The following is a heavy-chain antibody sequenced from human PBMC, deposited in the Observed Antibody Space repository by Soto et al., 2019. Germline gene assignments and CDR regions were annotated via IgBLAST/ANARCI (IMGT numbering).Heavy chain of an antibody. CDR2: IYYSGST. CDR1: GVSISSYY. CDR3: ARLNYYDSSGYYLFDY. V-gene: IGHV4-59*01. J-gene: IGHJ4*02. Sequence: PSETLSLTCTVSGVSISSYYWSWIRQAPGRGLEWIGCIYYSGSTNYNPSLKSRVTISVDTYKNQFSLKLSSVTAADTAVYYCARLNYYDSSGYYLFDYWGQGTLVTGSS. D-gene: IGHD3-22*01.